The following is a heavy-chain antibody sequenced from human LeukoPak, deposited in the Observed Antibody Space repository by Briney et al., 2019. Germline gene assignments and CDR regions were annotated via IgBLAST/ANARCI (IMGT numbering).Heavy chain of an antibody. V-gene: IGHV1-2*02. CDR3: ARYGMDV. J-gene: IGHJ6*02. CDR2: INPNRVGT. CDR1: GFTFTGYY. Sequence: ASVKVSCKAFGFTFTGYYMHWGRQAPGQRLEWMGCINPNRVGTNYAQKFQGTVTMTRDTSISTAYMELSRLRSEQTAVYYRARYGMDVWGQGTTVTVPS.